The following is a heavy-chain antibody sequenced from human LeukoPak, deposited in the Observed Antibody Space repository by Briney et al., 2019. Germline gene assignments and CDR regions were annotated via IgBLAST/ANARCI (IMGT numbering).Heavy chain of an antibody. CDR2: IKSKTAGGTI. V-gene: IGHV3-15*01. CDR3: TTGESMVGSTIHIRWAD. J-gene: IGHJ4*02. CDR1: GFIFSNAW. D-gene: IGHD1-26*01. Sequence: SGGSLRLSCAASGFIFSNAWMTWVRQAPGKGLEWVGRIKSKTAGGTIDYAAPVKGRFTISRDDSKNTLYLQMNSLKTEDTAVYYCTTGESMVGSTIHIRWADWGQGTLVTVSS.